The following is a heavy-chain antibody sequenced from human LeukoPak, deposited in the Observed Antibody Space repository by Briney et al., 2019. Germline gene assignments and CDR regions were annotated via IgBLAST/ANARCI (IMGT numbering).Heavy chain of an antibody. CDR2: IYSGGTT. J-gene: IGHJ4*02. D-gene: IGHD3-10*01. V-gene: IGHV3-53*01. Sequence: GGSLRLSCAASGFTVRTNCMTWVRQAPGKGLEWVSTIYSGGTTYYADSVMGRFTIARHNSRNTLYLQMNSLKTEDTAVYYCTTGWGFGELSPFDYWGQGTLVTVSS. CDR3: TTGWGFGELSPFDY. CDR1: GFTVRTNC.